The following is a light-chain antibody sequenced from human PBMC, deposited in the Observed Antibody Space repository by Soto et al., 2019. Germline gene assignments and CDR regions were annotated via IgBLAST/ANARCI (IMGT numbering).Light chain of an antibody. CDR3: CSYAGSFSYV. CDR2: DVS. Sequence: QSALTQPPSVSGSPGQSVTISCTGTSTDVGDYNYVSWYQQYPGKAPKLMIFDVSKRPSGVPDRFSGSKSGNTASLTISGLQAEDEADYYCCSYAGSFSYVFGIGTKPPS. J-gene: IGLJ1*01. V-gene: IGLV2-11*01. CDR1: STDVGDYNY.